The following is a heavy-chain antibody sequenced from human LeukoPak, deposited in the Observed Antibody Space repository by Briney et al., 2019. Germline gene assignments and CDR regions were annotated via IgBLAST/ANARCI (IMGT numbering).Heavy chain of an antibody. J-gene: IGHJ4*02. V-gene: IGHV4-59*01. CDR1: GGSISSYY. CDR2: IYYSGST. D-gene: IGHD3-10*01. CDR3: ARGGPISGLWFGESYYFDY. Sequence: SETLSLTCTVSGGSISSYYWSWIRQPPGKGLEWIGNIYYSGSTNYNPSLKSRVTISVDTSKNQFSLKLSSVTAADTAVYYCARGGPISGLWFGESYYFDYWGQGTLVTVSS.